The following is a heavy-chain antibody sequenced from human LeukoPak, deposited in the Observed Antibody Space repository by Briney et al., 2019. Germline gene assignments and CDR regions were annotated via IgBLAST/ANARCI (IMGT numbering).Heavy chain of an antibody. CDR3: ASALTYHYDSSGLDY. J-gene: IGHJ4*02. V-gene: IGHV1-69*13. D-gene: IGHD3-22*01. CDR1: GGTFSSYA. CDR2: IIPIFGTA. Sequence: SVKVSCKASGGTFSSYAISWVRQAPGQGLEWMGGIIPIFGTANYAQKFQGRVTITADESTSTAYMELSSLRSEDTAVYYCASALTYHYDSSGLDYWGQGTLVTVSS.